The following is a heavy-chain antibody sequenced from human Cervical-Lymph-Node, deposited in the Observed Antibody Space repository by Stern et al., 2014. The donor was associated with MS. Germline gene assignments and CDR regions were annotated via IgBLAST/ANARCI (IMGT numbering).Heavy chain of an antibody. CDR2: MHPNSGNT. J-gene: IGHJ4*02. CDR1: GYTFTNFD. CDR3: AREPMGAANFFDY. V-gene: IGHV1-8*01. Sequence: VQLVQSGAEVMQPGASVRVSCRTSGYTFTNFDINWVRQAPGQGLEWMGWMHPNSGNTGYPQRFQGRVTMTRDNSTTTAYMELSGLTSEDTAIYYCAREPMGAANFFDYWGQGILVTVSS. D-gene: IGHD1-26*01.